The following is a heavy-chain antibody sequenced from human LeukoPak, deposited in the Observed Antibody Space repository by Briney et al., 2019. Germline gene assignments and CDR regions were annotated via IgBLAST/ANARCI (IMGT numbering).Heavy chain of an antibody. J-gene: IGHJ3*02. CDR1: GFSFSSHG. CDR2: ISSSSSTI. V-gene: IGHV3-48*01. CDR3: ARPIVGATVAFDI. Sequence: GGSLRLSCAASGFSFSSHGIHWVRQAPGKGLEWVSYISSSSSTIYYADSVKGRFTISRDNAKNSLYLQMNSLRAEDTAVYYCARPIVGATVAFDIWGQGTMVTVSS. D-gene: IGHD1-26*01.